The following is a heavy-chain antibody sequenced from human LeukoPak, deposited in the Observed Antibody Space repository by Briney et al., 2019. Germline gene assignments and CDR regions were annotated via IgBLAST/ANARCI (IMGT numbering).Heavy chain of an antibody. Sequence: GGSLRLSCAASGFTFSSYSMNWVRQAPGKGLEWVSSISSSSSYIYYADSAKGRFTISRDNAKNSLYLQMNSLRAEDTAVYYCARDAPELVRNNWFDPWGQGTLVTVSS. CDR1: GFTFSSYS. D-gene: IGHD6-6*01. CDR2: ISSSSSYI. J-gene: IGHJ5*02. V-gene: IGHV3-21*01. CDR3: ARDAPELVRNNWFDP.